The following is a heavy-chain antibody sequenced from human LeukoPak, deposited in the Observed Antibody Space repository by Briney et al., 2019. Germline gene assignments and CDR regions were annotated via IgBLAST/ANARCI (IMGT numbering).Heavy chain of an antibody. D-gene: IGHD5-24*01. CDR1: GGSISSGGYS. J-gene: IGHJ4*02. Sequence: SQTLSLTCAVSGGSISSGGYSWSWIRQPPGKGLEWIGYIYYTGSTYYNPSLKSRVTISVDTSKNQFSLKLSSVTAADTAVYYCARAKMATTPFDYWGQGTLVTVSS. V-gene: IGHV4-30-4*08. CDR2: IYYTGST. CDR3: ARAKMATTPFDY.